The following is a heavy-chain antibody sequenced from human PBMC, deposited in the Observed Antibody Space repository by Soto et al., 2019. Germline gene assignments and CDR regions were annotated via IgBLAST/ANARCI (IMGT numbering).Heavy chain of an antibody. CDR2: ISGSGGNA. J-gene: IGHJ6*02. CDR3: AKDGASGSYPPYYYYGMDV. CDR1: GYTFSSYA. Sequence: EVQLLESGGGLVQPGGSLRLSCAASGYTFSSYAMSWVRQAPGKGLEWVSTISGSGGNAYYADSVKGRFTISRDHSKNTLRLQMNSLRADDTAVYYCAKDGASGSYPPYYYYGMDVWGQGTTVTVSS. V-gene: IGHV3-23*01. D-gene: IGHD1-26*01.